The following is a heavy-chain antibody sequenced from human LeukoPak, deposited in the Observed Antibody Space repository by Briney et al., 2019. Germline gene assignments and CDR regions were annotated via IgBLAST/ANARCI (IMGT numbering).Heavy chain of an antibody. Sequence: PSETLSLTCAVSGYSMNTDYYWGWIRQPPGKGLEWIGSIYHIGSGIYNPSLKSRITISVDTSKNQFSLRLNSVTAADTAVYYCAGHRERRRLQMGWFDPWGQGTLVTVSS. J-gene: IGHJ5*02. CDR2: IYHIGSG. CDR3: AGHRERRRLQMGWFDP. D-gene: IGHD5-24*01. V-gene: IGHV4-38-2*01. CDR1: GYSMNTDYY.